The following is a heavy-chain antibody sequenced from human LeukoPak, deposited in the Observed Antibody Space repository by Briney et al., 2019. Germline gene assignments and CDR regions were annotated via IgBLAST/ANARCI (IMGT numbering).Heavy chain of an antibody. CDR1: GFTVSSNY. CDR2: IYSGGST. J-gene: IGHJ4*02. V-gene: IGHV3-53*01. Sequence: GGSLRLSCAASGFTVSSNYMSWVRQAPGKGLEWVSVIYSGGSTYYADSVKGRFTISRDNSKNTLYLQMNSLRAEDTAVYYCASFYCSSTSCPGRYWGQGTLVTVSS. CDR3: ASFYCSSTSCPGRY. D-gene: IGHD2-2*01.